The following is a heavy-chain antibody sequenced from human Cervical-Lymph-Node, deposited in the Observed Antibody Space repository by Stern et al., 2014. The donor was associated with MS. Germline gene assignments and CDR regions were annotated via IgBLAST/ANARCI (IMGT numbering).Heavy chain of an antibody. V-gene: IGHV3-30*18. CDR3: AKDPRIYDSSGCLDA. CDR1: GFTFSLYE. J-gene: IGHJ5*02. Sequence: DQLVESGGGVVQPGRSLRLSCAASGFTFSLYEMNWVRQAPGKGLEWVAGISYDGDNKFYTDAVQGRFTINRDSSKSTLYLQLNSLRPEDTAIYYCAKDPRIYDSSGCLDAWGQGTLVTVSS. CDR2: ISYDGDNK. D-gene: IGHD3-22*01.